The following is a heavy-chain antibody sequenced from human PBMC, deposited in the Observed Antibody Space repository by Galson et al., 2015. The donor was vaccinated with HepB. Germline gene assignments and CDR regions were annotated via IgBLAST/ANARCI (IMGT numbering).Heavy chain of an antibody. D-gene: IGHD1-26*01. Sequence: LRLSCAASGFPFNNAWMTWVRQAPGKGLEWIGSIYYSGSTNYNPSLQSRVTISVDTSKNLFSLKLSSVTAADTAVYYCARQELAGKWVTPALVYWGQGTLVTVSS. V-gene: IGHV4-59*08. CDR3: ARQELAGKWVTPALVY. J-gene: IGHJ4*02. CDR1: GFPFNNAW. CDR2: IYYSGST.